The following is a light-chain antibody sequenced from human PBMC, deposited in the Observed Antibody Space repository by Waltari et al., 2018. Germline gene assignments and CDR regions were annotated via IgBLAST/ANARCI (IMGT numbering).Light chain of an antibody. CDR2: KNN. V-gene: IGLV1-47*01. Sequence: QSVLTQPPSASGTPGQRVTISCSGSSSNIGNNYVYWYQHLPGAAPKLLIFKNNQRPAGVPDRLSDSKSGTSDSLARSGLRSEDEADYYCAAWDDSLSSLVFGGGTKLSVL. CDR1: SSNIGNNY. J-gene: IGLJ3*02. CDR3: AAWDDSLSSLV.